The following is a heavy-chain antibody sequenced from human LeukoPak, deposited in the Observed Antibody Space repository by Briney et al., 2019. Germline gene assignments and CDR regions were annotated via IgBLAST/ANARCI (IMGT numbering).Heavy chain of an antibody. V-gene: IGHV1-2*02. CDR1: GYTFTVYY. CDR2: INPDSGGT. D-gene: IGHD4-17*01. Sequence: ASVTVSCRASGYTFTVYYVHWVRQAPGQGVERMGWINPDSGGTSSAHKFQGRVTITWDTSISTDYMELSSLRSDDTAFYYCARGSSTVTLTKHPSDYWGQGTLVTVSS. J-gene: IGHJ4*02. CDR3: ARGSSTVTLTKHPSDY.